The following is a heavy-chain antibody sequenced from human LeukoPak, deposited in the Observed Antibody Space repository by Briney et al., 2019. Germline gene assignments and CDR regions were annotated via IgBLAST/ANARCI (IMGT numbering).Heavy chain of an antibody. CDR2: ISTYNADT. D-gene: IGHD3-9*01. Sequence: AASVKVSCKASGYTFTSYGISWVRQAPGQGLEWMGWISTYNADTDYAQNLQGRVTMTTDTSTSTAYMELRSLRSDDTAVYYCARDPGQYYDILTGYYTSYYFDYWGQGTLVTVSS. CDR1: GYTFTSYG. V-gene: IGHV1-18*01. J-gene: IGHJ4*02. CDR3: ARDPGQYYDILTGYYTSYYFDY.